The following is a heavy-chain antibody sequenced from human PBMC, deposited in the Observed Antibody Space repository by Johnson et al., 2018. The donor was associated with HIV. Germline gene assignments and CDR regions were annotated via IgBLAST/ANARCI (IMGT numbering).Heavy chain of an antibody. V-gene: IGHV3-33*01. J-gene: IGHJ3*02. Sequence: QMLLVESGGGVVQPGGSLRLSCAASGFTFSSYGMHWVRQAPGKGLEWVAAIWYDGSNVYYDASVRGRFTISRDTSKNTLYLQMNSLRAEDTAVYYCASSYSEGDAFDIWGQGTMVTVSS. CDR2: IWYDGSNV. CDR3: ASSYSEGDAFDI. CDR1: GFTFSSYG. D-gene: IGHD2-21*01.